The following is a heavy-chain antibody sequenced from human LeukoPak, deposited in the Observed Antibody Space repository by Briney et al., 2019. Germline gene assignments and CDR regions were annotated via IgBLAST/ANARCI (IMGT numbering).Heavy chain of an antibody. CDR1: GGSISSYY. Sequence: SETLSLTCTVSGGSISSYYWSWIRQPPGKGLEWIGYTYYSGSTNYNPSLRSRVTISVDTSKNQFSLKLSSVTAADTAVYYCARVLSYWYFDLWGRGTLVTVSS. CDR3: ARVLSYWYFDL. V-gene: IGHV4-59*01. J-gene: IGHJ2*01. CDR2: TYYSGST. D-gene: IGHD2-8*02.